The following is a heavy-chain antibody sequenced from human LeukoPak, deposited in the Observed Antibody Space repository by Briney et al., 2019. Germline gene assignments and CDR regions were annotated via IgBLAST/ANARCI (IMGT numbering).Heavy chain of an antibody. CDR2: FDPEDGET. D-gene: IGHD2-2*01. J-gene: IGHJ4*02. V-gene: IGHV1-24*01. Sequence: ASVKVSCKVSGYTLTELSMHWVRQAPGKGLEWMGGFDPEDGETIYAQKFQGRVTMTEDTSTDTAYMELRSLRSDDTAVYYCARGDIVVVPAARGPFDYWGQGTLVTVSS. CDR3: ARGDIVVVPAARGPFDY. CDR1: GYTLTELS.